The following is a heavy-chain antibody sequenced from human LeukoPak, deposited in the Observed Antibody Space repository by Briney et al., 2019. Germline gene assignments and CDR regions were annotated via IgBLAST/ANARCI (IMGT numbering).Heavy chain of an antibody. CDR1: GFSLSTSGMC. V-gene: IGHV2-70*11. D-gene: IGHD2-2*01. J-gene: IGHJ4*02. CDR2: IDWDDDK. Sequence: SGPSLVKPTQTLTLTCTFSGFSLSTSGMCVSWIRQPPGKALEWLARIDWDDDKYYSTSLKTRLTISKDTSKNQVVLTMTNMDPVDTATYYCARIAPDCSSTSCLDYWGQGTLVTVSS. CDR3: ARIAPDCSSTSCLDY.